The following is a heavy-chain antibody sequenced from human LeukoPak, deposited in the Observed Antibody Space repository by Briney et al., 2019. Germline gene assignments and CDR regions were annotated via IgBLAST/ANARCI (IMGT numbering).Heavy chain of an antibody. CDR1: GFTFSSYA. V-gene: IGHV3-30*04. CDR2: ISYDGSNK. CDR3: ARDSSGWDYYFDY. Sequence: SLRLSCPASGFTFSSYAMHWVRQAPGKGLEWVAVISYDGSNKYYADSVKGRFTISRDNSKNTLYLQMNSLRAEDTAVYYCARDSSGWDYYFDYWGQGTLVTVSS. J-gene: IGHJ4*02. D-gene: IGHD6-19*01.